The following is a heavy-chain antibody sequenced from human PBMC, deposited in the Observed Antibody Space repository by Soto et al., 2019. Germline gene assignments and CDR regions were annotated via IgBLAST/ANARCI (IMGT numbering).Heavy chain of an antibody. J-gene: IGHJ4*02. CDR1: GCSITSSGYY. V-gene: IGHV4-31*03. CDR3: GSGGGSTKVDY. Sequence: QVQLQESGPGLVKPSQTLSLTCTVSGCSITSSGYYWSWIRQHPGEGLEWFGFTSNSGSTSYNRSLKSGVTISVDTSSHQFSLNMKSVTAAHAPVYYCGSGGGSTKVDYWGQGTLVTVSP. CDR2: TSNSGST. D-gene: IGHD2-2*01.